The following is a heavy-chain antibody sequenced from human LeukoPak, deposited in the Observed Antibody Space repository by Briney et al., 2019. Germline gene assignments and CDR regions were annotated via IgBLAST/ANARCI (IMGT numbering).Heavy chain of an antibody. CDR3: ARGRSSYSYGQGGNYFDY. CDR2: INHSGST. Sequence: SETVSLTCAVYGWTFSGYYRHWMRQPPGKGLEWMGEINHSGSTNYNPSIMRGVTTSIDTCKKKYSLKLGSVTAADTGVYYCARGRSSYSYGQGGNYFDYWGQGTLVTVSS. J-gene: IGHJ4*02. V-gene: IGHV4-34*01. CDR1: GWTFSGYY. D-gene: IGHD5-18*01.